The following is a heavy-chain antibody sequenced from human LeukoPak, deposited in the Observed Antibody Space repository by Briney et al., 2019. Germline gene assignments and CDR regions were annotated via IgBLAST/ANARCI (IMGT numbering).Heavy chain of an antibody. CDR3: AKDGKYYDFWSGYYSPDY. D-gene: IGHD3-3*01. V-gene: IGHV3-30*02. J-gene: IGHJ4*02. CDR1: GFTFSSYG. Sequence: PGGSLRLSCAASGFTFSSYGMHWVRQAPGKGLEWVAFIRYDGSNKYYADSVKGRFTISRDNSKNTLYLQMNSLRAEDTAVYYCAKDGKYYDFWSGYYSPDYWGQGTLVTVSS. CDR2: IRYDGSNK.